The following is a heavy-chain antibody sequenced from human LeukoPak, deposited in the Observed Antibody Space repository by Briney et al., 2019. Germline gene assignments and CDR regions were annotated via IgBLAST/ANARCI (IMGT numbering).Heavy chain of an antibody. CDR3: ARILYYDSSGPPDY. D-gene: IGHD3-22*01. Sequence: ASVNVSCKASGYTFTTYGISWVRQAPGQGLEWMGCISAYNGDTNYAQRLQGRVTITTDTSTSTAYMELRRLRSDDTAVYYCARILYYDSSGPPDYWGQGTLVTVSS. CDR1: GYTFTTYG. V-gene: IGHV1-18*01. J-gene: IGHJ4*02. CDR2: ISAYNGDT.